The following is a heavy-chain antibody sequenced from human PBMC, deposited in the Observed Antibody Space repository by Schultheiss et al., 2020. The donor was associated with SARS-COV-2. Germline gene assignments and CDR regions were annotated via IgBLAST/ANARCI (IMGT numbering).Heavy chain of an antibody. J-gene: IGHJ6*02. CDR2: INHGGST. V-gene: IGHV4-34*01. CDR3: ARGIVVDPKIGYYYYYYGMDV. CDR1: GGSFSGNY. Sequence: SETLSLTCAVYGGSFSGNYWSWIRQPPGKGLEWIGEINHGGSTNYNPSLKSRVTISVDTSKNQFSLKLTSVTAADTAVYYCARGIVVDPKIGYYYYYYGMDVWGQGTTVTVSS. D-gene: IGHD2-21*01.